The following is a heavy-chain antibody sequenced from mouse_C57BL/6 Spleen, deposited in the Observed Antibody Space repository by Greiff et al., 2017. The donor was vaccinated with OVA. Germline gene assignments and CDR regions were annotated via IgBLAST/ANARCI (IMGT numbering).Heavy chain of an antibody. Sequence: QVQLQQSGAELVKPGASVKISCKASGYAFSSYWMNWVKQRPGKGLEWIGQIYPGDGDTTYNGKLKGKATLTADKSSSTAYMQLSILTSEDSAVYFCARGSNYDAMDYWGQGTSVTVSS. D-gene: IGHD2-5*01. CDR1: GYAFSSYW. CDR2: IYPGDGDT. CDR3: ARGSNYDAMDY. J-gene: IGHJ4*01. V-gene: IGHV1-80*01.